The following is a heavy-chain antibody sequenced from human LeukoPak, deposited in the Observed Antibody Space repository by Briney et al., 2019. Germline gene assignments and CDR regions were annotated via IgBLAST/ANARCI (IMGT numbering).Heavy chain of an antibody. V-gene: IGHV3-30*04. CDR2: ISYDGSNK. D-gene: IGHD2-15*01. J-gene: IGHJ4*02. CDR3: ARSPSMVCSGGSCYFDY. CDR1: GFTFSSYA. Sequence: GRSLRLSCAASGFTFSSYAMHWVRQAPGTGLEWVAVISYDGSNKYYADSVKGRFTISRDNSKNTLYLQMNSLRAEDTAVYYCARSPSMVCSGGSCYFDYWGQGTLVTVSS.